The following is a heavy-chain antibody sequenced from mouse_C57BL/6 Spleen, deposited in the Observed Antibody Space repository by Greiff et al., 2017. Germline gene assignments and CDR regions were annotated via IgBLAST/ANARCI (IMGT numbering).Heavy chain of an antibody. CDR2: INPDSSTI. V-gene: IGHV4-1*01. CDR3: AIPYYYGSRNYYAMDY. CDR1: GIDFSRYW. J-gene: IGHJ4*01. Sequence: EVHLVESGGGLVKPGGSLKLSCAASGIDFSRYWMSWVRRGPGKGLEWIGEINPDSSTINYAPSLKDKFIISRDNAKNTLYLQMSNVRSEDTALYYCAIPYYYGSRNYYAMDYWGQGTSVTVSS. D-gene: IGHD1-1*01.